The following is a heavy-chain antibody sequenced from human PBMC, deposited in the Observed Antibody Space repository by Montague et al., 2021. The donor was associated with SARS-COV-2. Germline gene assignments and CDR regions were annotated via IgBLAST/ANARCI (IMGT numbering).Heavy chain of an antibody. CDR1: GGSISSGGYY. CDR3: ARVKVGATNLIYFDY. D-gene: IGHD1-26*01. CDR2: IYYTGRT. V-gene: IGHV4-31*03. Sequence: TLSLTSSVSGGSISSGGYYWSWIRHHPGKGLEWIGYIYYTGRTYYNPSLKSRVSISVDTSNNQFSLSLSSLTAADTAVFYCARVKVGATNLIYFDYWGQGTLVTVSS. J-gene: IGHJ4*02.